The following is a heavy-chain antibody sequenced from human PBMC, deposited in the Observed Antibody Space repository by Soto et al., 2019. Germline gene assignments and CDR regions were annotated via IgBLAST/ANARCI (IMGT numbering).Heavy chain of an antibody. D-gene: IGHD3-22*01. Sequence: PGGSLRLSCAASGFTFSSYGMHWVRQAPGKGLEWVAVISYDGSNKYYADSVKGRFTISRDNSKNTLYLQMNSLRAEDTAVYYCARDYTMIVVVYVFDYWGQGTLVTVSS. J-gene: IGHJ4*02. V-gene: IGHV3-30*19. CDR3: ARDYTMIVVVYVFDY. CDR2: ISYDGSNK. CDR1: GFTFSSYG.